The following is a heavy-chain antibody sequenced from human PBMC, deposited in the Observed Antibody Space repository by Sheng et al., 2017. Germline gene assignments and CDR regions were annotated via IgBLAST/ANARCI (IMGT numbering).Heavy chain of an antibody. Sequence: QVQLEQSGPEVKRPGASVKVSCKASGYTFANYDITWVRQAPGQGLEWLGWISGNGASTYSAGKVQGRVTMTTDTFTATAYMELRSLTSDDTAMYYCARLRRVVRSLEWRSPGPSTDYLMDVWGKGTTVTVSS. D-gene: IGHD3-3*01. V-gene: IGHV1-18*01. J-gene: IGHJ6*03. CDR1: GYTFANYD. CDR2: ISGNGAST. CDR3: ARLRRVVRSLEWRSPGPSTDYLMDV.